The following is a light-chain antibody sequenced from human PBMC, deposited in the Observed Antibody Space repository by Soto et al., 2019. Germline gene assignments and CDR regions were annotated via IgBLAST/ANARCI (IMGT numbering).Light chain of an antibody. V-gene: IGKV3-15*01. CDR3: QHYNNWIAS. J-gene: IGKJ4*01. Sequence: EVVMTQSPATLSVSPGNTVTLSCRSNQTIISNLAWYQQKPGQAPRLLIYGASTRATGIPVRSSGSGSGTEFTLTISSLQSEDFAVYYCQHYNNWIASFGGGTKVDIK. CDR1: QTIISN. CDR2: GAS.